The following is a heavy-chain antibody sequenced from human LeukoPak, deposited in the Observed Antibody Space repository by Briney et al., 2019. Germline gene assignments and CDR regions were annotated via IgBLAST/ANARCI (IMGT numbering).Heavy chain of an antibody. CDR1: GYSFTTYW. J-gene: IGHJ4*02. CDR3: ARQWGDCSSTSCYSAY. V-gene: IGHV5-51*01. CDR2: IYPGDSDT. D-gene: IGHD2-2*01. Sequence: GESLKISCKGSGYSFTTYWIGWVRQMPGKGLEWMGIIYPGDSDTRYSPSFQGQVTISADKSISTAYLQWSSLKASDTAIYYCARQWGDCSSTSCYSAYWGQGTLVTVSS.